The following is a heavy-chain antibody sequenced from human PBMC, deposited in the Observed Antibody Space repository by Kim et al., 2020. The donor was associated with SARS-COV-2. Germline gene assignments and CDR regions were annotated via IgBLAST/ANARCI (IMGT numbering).Heavy chain of an antibody. CDR3: RGTVTTGPWYFDY. CDR1: GGSISSYY. J-gene: IGHJ4*02. D-gene: IGHD4-17*01. Sequence: SETLSLTCTVSGGSISSYYWSWIRQPPGKGLEWIGYIYYSGSTNYNPSLKSRVTISVDTSKNQFSLKLSSVTAADTAVYYCRGTVTTGPWYFDYWGQGTLVTVSS. V-gene: IGHV4-59*13. CDR2: IYYSGST.